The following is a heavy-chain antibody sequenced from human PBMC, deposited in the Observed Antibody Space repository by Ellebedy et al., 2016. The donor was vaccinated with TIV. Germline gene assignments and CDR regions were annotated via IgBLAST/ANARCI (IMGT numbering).Heavy chain of an antibody. V-gene: IGHV5-51*01. Sequence: GESLKISCKGSGYTFAIYWIGSVRQMPGKGLEWMGIIFPGDSDTRYSPSFQGQVTISADKSVDTAYLQWSSLQASDTAMYYCARQEAGVATPSFWGQGTLVTVSS. D-gene: IGHD5-12*01. CDR2: IFPGDSDT. J-gene: IGHJ4*02. CDR3: ARQEAGVATPSF. CDR1: GYTFAIYW.